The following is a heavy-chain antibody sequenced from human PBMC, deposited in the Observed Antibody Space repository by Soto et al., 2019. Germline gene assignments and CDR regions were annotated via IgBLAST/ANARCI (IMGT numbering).Heavy chain of an antibody. V-gene: IGHV3-21*01. CDR3: ERDGSGYEDYYYYMDV. CDR1: GFTYSSYS. D-gene: IGHD5-12*01. CDR2: ISSSSSYI. J-gene: IGHJ6*03. Sequence: EVQLVESGGGLVKPGGSLRLSCAASGFTYSSYSMNWVRQAPGKGLEWVSSISSSSSYIYYADSVKGRFTISRDNAKNSLYLQMNSLRAEDTAVYYCERDGSGYEDYYYYMDVWGKGTTVTVSS.